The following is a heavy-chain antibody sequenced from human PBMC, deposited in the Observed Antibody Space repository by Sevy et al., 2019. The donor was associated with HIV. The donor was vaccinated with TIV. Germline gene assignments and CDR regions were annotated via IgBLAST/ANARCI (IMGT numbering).Heavy chain of an antibody. CDR2: IVVGSGNT. CDR3: AADGAYYYDSSGYQAVYYYYGTDV. Sequence: ASVKVSCKASGITFTRSAIQWVRQARGQRLEWIGWIVVGSGNTNYAQKFQERVTITRDMSTSTAYMELSSLGSEDTAVHYCAADGAYYYDSSGYQAVYYYYGTDVWGQGTTVTVSS. V-gene: IGHV1-58*02. J-gene: IGHJ6*02. CDR1: GITFTRSA. D-gene: IGHD3-22*01.